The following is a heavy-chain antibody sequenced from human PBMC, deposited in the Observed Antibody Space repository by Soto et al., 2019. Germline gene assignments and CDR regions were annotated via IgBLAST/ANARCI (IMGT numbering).Heavy chain of an antibody. CDR2: IVGDSGAT. CDR3: ARVAGYGSGSRGFDT. Sequence: QVQLMQSGTEVAKPGASVKVSCKTSGDNSGTYGLSWVRQAPGQGLEWMGWIVGDSGATVYAQKFQGRVTMYSDTSTNTAYMELRSLTSDDSALYYCARVAGYGSGSRGFDTWGQGTLVYVSS. CDR1: GDNSGTYG. D-gene: IGHD3-10*01. V-gene: IGHV1-18*01. J-gene: IGHJ4*02.